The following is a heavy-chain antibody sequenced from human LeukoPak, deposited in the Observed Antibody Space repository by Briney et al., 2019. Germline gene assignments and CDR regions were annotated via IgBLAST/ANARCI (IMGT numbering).Heavy chain of an antibody. V-gene: IGHV1-2*02. J-gene: IGHJ4*02. CDR1: GYTFTGYY. CDR2: INLNSGGT. Sequence: ASVKLSCKSSGYTFTGYYMHWVRPAPGQGLEWMGWINLNSGGTNYAQKFPGRVTMTRDTSISTAYMELSRLRSDDTAVYYCARDPSSSGSYSYYFDYWGQGTLVTVSS. CDR3: ARDPSSSGSYSYYFDY. D-gene: IGHD1-26*01.